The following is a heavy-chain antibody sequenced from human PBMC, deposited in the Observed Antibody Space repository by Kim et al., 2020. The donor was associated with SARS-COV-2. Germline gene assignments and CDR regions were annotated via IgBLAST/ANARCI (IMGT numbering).Heavy chain of an antibody. Sequence: YRPSFQGQVTISADKSISTAYLQWSSLKASDTAMYYCARLLTRSGYYFDYWGQGTLVTVSS. J-gene: IGHJ4*02. D-gene: IGHD1-26*01. CDR3: ARLLTRSGYYFDY. V-gene: IGHV5-51*01.